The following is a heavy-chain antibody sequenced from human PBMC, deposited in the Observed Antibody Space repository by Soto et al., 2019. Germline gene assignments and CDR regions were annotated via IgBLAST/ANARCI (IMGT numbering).Heavy chain of an antibody. CDR2: ISGSGGST. CDR1: GFTFSIYA. J-gene: IGHJ5*02. V-gene: IGHV3-23*01. D-gene: IGHD4-17*01. Sequence: PGGSLRLSCAASGFTFSIYAMSWFRQAPGKGLEWVSAISGSGGSTYYADSVKGRFTISRDNSKNTLYLQMNSLRAEDTAVYYCAKDSTRGTYGDYGLNNWFDPWGQGTLVTVSS. CDR3: AKDSTRGTYGDYGLNNWFDP.